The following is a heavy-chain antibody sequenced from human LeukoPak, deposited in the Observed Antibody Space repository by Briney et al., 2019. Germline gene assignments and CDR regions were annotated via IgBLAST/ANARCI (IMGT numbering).Heavy chain of an antibody. V-gene: IGHV4-39*01. CDR1: GGSISSSSYY. CDR3: ATPSDHYDYVWGSYRPLDY. Sequence: PSETLSLTCTVSGGSISSSSYYWGWIRQPPGKGLEWIGSIYYSGSTYYNPSLKSRVTISVDTSKNQFSLKLSSVTAADTAVYYCATPSDHYDYVWGSYRPLDYWGQGTLVTVSS. CDR2: IYYSGST. J-gene: IGHJ4*02. D-gene: IGHD3-16*02.